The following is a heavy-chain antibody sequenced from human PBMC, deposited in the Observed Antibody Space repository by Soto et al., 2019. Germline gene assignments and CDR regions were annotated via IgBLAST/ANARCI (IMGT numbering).Heavy chain of an antibody. Sequence: SLRLSCTASGLPYSSFAMMWVRQPPGKGLECVSGIYGSGRGIEYADSVKGRFTVSRDNSKNTDYLQMTVWSADDMEVYYWAKDAVYNDGFVLMDNWRQGTPGTCSS. CDR1: GLPYSSFA. V-gene: IGHV3-23*05. CDR3: AKDAVYNDGFVLMDN. CDR2: IYGSGRGI. J-gene: IGHJ4*02. D-gene: IGHD3-16*01.